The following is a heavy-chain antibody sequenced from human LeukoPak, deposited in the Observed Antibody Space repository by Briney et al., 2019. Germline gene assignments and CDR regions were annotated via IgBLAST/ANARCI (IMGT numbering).Heavy chain of an antibody. CDR2: IDSSGGGT. CDR1: GYTFTRYY. CDR3: ARDIARGGDC. Sequence: ASVKVSCKASGYTFTRYYLHWVRQAPGQGLEWMGVIDSSGGGTTYAQKFQGRVNVTRDTSTSTVYMELSSLRSEDTAVYYYARDIARGGDCWGQGILVTVSS. V-gene: IGHV1-46*01. D-gene: IGHD2-21*01. J-gene: IGHJ4*02.